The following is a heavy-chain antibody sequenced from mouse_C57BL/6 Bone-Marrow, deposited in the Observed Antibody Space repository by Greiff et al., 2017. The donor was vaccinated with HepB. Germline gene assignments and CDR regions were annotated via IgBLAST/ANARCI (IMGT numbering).Heavy chain of an antibody. CDR3: ARTIYYYGKGYFDV. CDR1: GYTFTSYW. D-gene: IGHD1-1*01. CDR2: INPSNGGT. Sequence: QVHVKQPGTELVKPGASVKLSCKASGYTFTSYWMHWVKQRPGQGLEWIGNINPSNGGTNYNEKFKSKATLTVDKSSSTAYMQLSSLTSEDSAVYYCARTIYYYGKGYFDVWGTGTTVTVSS. V-gene: IGHV1-53*01. J-gene: IGHJ1*03.